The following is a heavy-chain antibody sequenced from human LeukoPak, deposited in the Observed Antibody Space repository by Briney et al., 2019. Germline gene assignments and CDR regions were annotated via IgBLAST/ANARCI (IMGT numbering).Heavy chain of an antibody. CDR3: ARGYKRKYYYDSSGYTFDY. CDR2: INHSGST. D-gene: IGHD3-22*01. CDR1: GGSFSGYY. Sequence: SETLSLTCAVYGGSFSGYYWSWIRQPPGKGLEWIGEINHSGSTNYNPSLKSRVTISVDTSKNQFSLKLSSVTAADTAVYYCARGYKRKYYYDSSGYTFDYWGQGTLVTVSS. J-gene: IGHJ4*02. V-gene: IGHV4-34*01.